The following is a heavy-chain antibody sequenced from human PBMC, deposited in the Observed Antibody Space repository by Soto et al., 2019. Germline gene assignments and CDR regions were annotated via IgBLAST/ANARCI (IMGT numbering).Heavy chain of an antibody. V-gene: IGHV3-33*01. Sequence: QVQLVESGGGVVQPGRSLRLSCAASGFTFSSYGMHWVRQAPGKGLEWVAVIWYDGSNKYYADSVKGRFTISRDNSKNTLYLQMNSLRAEDTAVYYCARAPYDYGDSTRYYYDGMDVWGQGTTVTVSS. J-gene: IGHJ6*02. CDR2: IWYDGSNK. CDR3: ARAPYDYGDSTRYYYDGMDV. CDR1: GFTFSSYG. D-gene: IGHD4-17*01.